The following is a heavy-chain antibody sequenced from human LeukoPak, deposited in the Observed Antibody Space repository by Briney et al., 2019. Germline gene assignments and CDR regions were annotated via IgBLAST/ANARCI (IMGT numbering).Heavy chain of an antibody. J-gene: IGHJ4*02. D-gene: IGHD5-12*01. Sequence: GGALRLFCAASGFTLSSYSMHWVRQAPGKGLEGGTFISYDGNNKYSADSVKGRFTISRDNSKNTLYLQMNSLRAEDTAVYYYARDAPPFSGYEPIYWGQGTLVTVSS. CDR1: GFTLSSYS. CDR2: ISYDGNNK. V-gene: IGHV3-30*04. CDR3: ARDAPPFSGYEPIY.